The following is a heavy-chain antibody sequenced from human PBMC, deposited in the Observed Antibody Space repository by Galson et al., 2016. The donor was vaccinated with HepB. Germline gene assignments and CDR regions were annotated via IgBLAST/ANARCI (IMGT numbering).Heavy chain of an antibody. CDR2: ISGDNAYT. CDR3: ARDLATAAGQYLQH. D-gene: IGHD6-13*01. CDR1: GYTFTSYS. J-gene: IGHJ1*01. Sequence: SVKVSCKASGYTFTSYSISWVRQAPGQGLEWMGWISGDNAYTQYAQTFQDRVTMTTETSTSTAYMELRSLNSDDTAVYFCARDLATAAGQYLQHWGQGTLVTVS. V-gene: IGHV1-18*01.